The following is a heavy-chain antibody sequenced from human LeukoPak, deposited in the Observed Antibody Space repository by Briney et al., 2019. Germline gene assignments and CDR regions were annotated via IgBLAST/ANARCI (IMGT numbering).Heavy chain of an antibody. D-gene: IGHD1-14*01. J-gene: IGHJ6*03. Sequence: RASVKVSCKASGYTFTGYYMHWVRQAPGQGLEWMGWINPNSGGTNYAQKFQGRVTMTRDTSISTAYMELSRLRSDDTAVYYCARGGKGPVSYYYYMDVWGKGTTVTVSS. CDR3: ARGGKGPVSYYYYMDV. CDR2: INPNSGGT. V-gene: IGHV1-2*02. CDR1: GYTFTGYY.